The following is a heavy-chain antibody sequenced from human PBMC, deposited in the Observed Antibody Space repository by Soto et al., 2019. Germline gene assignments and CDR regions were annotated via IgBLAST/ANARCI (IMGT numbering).Heavy chain of an antibody. Sequence: QVQLVQSGAEVKKPGSSVKVSCKASGGTFSSYAISWVRQAPGHGLEWMGGIIPIFGTANYAQKFQGRVTITADESTSSAYMELSSMRAEDTAVYYCARTYSSSENFDYWGQGTLVTVSS. CDR2: IIPIFGTA. CDR3: ARTYSSSENFDY. CDR1: GGTFSSYA. J-gene: IGHJ4*02. D-gene: IGHD6-6*01. V-gene: IGHV1-69*01.